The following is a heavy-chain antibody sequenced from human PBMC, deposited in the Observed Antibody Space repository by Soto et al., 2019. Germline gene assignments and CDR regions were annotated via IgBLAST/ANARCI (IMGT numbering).Heavy chain of an antibody. J-gene: IGHJ4*02. Sequence: GGSLRLSCAASGFTFSTYAMTWVRQAPGRGLEWVSTILHDETPFYTDSVKGRFTISRDNVRGTLYLQMNGLRVEDAALYYCAKDLFPTSGQRFFFESWGQGSLVTVSS. V-gene: IGHV3-23*01. CDR3: AKDLFPTSGQRFFFES. D-gene: IGHD2-21*01. CDR2: ILHDETP. CDR1: GFTFSTYA.